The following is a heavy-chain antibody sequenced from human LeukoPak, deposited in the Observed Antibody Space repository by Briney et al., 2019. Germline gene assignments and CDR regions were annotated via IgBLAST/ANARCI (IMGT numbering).Heavy chain of an antibody. J-gene: IGHJ4*02. CDR1: GFTFSSYW. Sequence: TGGSLRLSCAASGFTFSSYWMSWVRQAPGKGLEWVANIKQDGGEKYYVDSVKGRFTISRDNAKNSRCLQMNSLRAEDTAVYSCARGHPGHTMVRGVAPYYFDYWGQGTLVSVSS. D-gene: IGHD3-10*01. CDR3: ARGHPGHTMVRGVAPYYFDY. CDR2: IKQDGGEK. V-gene: IGHV3-7*01.